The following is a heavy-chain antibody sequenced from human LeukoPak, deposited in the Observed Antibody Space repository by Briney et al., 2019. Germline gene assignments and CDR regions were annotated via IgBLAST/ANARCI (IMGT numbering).Heavy chain of an antibody. CDR1: GFTFSSYW. CDR3: ATTSIAAAVPGCFDY. J-gene: IGHJ4*02. D-gene: IGHD6-13*01. Sequence: GGSLRLSCATSGFTFSSYWMSWVRQAPGKGLEWVANIKQDGREIYYVDSVKGRFTISRDNAKNSLYLQMNSLRAEDTAVYYCATTSIAAAVPGCFDYWGQGTLVTVSS. V-gene: IGHV3-7*02. CDR2: IKQDGREI.